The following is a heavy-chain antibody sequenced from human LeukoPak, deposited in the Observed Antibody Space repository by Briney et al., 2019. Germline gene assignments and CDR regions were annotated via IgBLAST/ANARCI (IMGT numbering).Heavy chain of an antibody. Sequence: GGSLRLSCAASGFTFSAYAMNWVRQAPGKGLEWVSAISGSGTDTHYAGSVKGRFTVSRDNSKNTVYLQMNSLRPEDTAVYYCAKGGAGEVGYYYYGLDVWGQGTTVTVSS. CDR2: ISGSGTDT. J-gene: IGHJ6*02. CDR3: AKGGAGEVGYYYYGLDV. V-gene: IGHV3-23*01. D-gene: IGHD7-27*01. CDR1: GFTFSAYA.